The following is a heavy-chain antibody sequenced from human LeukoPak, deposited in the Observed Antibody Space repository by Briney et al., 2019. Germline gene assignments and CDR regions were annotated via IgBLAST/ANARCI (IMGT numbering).Heavy chain of an antibody. CDR1: GFTFSSYW. V-gene: IGHV3-74*01. CDR2: INSDGSST. D-gene: IGHD6-6*01. J-gene: IGHJ4*02. Sequence: GGSLRLSCAASGFTFSSYWMHWVRQAPGEGLVWVSRINSDGSSTSYADSVKGRFTISRDNAKNTLYLQMNSLGAEDTAVYYCARESKSSSSLGYWGQGTLVTVSS. CDR3: ARESKSSSSLGY.